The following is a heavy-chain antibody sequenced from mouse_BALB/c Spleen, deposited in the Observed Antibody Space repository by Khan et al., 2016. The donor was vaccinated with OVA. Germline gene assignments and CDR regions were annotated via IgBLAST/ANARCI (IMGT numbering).Heavy chain of an antibody. D-gene: IGHD2-14*01. Sequence: QVQLKESGPGLVAPSQTLSSTCTVSGFSLSRYNIHWVRQPPGKGLEWLGMIWGGGGTDYNSALKSRLSISKDNSKSQVFLKMNSLQTDDTAMYYCARAYDRYDCYYAMDNWGQGTSVTVSS. CDR1: GFSLSRYN. V-gene: IGHV2-6-4*01. CDR2: IWGGGGT. J-gene: IGHJ4*01. CDR3: ARAYDRYDCYYAMDN.